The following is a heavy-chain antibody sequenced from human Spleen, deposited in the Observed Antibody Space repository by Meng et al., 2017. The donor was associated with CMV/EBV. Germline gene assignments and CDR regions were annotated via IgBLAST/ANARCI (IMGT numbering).Heavy chain of an antibody. CDR1: GFNFKIYG. CDR2: IRYDEKTK. Sequence: GESLKISCTTSGFNFKIYGMHWVRQLPGEGLEWVAFIRYDEKTKYYADSVKGRFTISRDNSKNTLYLQMNSLRAEDTALYYCARDRSGSFLALYYYGMDVWGQGTTVTVSS. D-gene: IGHD1-26*01. V-gene: IGHV3-30*02. J-gene: IGHJ6*02. CDR3: ARDRSGSFLALYYYGMDV.